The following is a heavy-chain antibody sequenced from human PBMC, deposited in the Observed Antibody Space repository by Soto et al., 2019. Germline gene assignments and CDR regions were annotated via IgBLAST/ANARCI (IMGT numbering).Heavy chain of an antibody. D-gene: IGHD3-22*01. CDR1: GFTFSSSA. CDR3: AKVEVIVVVAGAFDI. J-gene: IGHJ3*02. CDR2: ISGSGGST. Sequence: PGGSLRLSCAASGFTFSSSAMSWVRQAPGKGLEWVSAISGSGGSTYYADSVKGRFTISRDNSKNTLHLQMNSLRAEDTAVYYCAKVEVIVVVAGAFDIWGQGTMVTVSS. V-gene: IGHV3-23*01.